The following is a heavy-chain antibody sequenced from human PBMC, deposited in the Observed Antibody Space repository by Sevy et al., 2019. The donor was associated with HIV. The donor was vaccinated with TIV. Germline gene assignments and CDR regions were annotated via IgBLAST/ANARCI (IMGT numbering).Heavy chain of an antibody. CDR1: GFTFSNYA. CDR3: AKDQLGSIDY. CDR2: VSSDGSRI. J-gene: IGHJ4*02. V-gene: IGHV3-30-3*01. D-gene: IGHD7-27*01. Sequence: GGSLRLSCAASGFTFSNYAMHWVRRAPGKGLECVALVSSDGSRINNADSVKGRFTISRDNSKNTLHLQMNSLRTEDTAEYYCAKDQLGSIDYWGQGTLVTVSS.